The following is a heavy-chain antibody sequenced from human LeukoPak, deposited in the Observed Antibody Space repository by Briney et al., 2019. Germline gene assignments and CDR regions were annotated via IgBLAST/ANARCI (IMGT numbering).Heavy chain of an antibody. CDR3: ASEAVAAPGY. CDR1: GFTVSSNY. V-gene: IGHV3-66*02. J-gene: IGHJ4*02. D-gene: IGHD6-19*01. Sequence: GGSLRLSCAATGFTVSSNYMSWVRQAPGKGLEWVSVIYSGGSTYYADSVKGRFTISRDNSKNTLYLQMNSLRAEDTAVYYCASEAVAAPGYWGQGTLVTVSS. CDR2: IYSGGST.